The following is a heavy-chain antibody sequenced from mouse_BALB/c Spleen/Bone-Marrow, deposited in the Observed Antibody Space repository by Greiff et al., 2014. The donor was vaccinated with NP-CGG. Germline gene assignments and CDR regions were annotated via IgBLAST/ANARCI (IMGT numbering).Heavy chain of an antibody. Sequence: QVQLQQSAAELARPGASVKMSCKASGYTFTSYTMHWVKQRPGQGLEWIGYFNPSSGYIEYNQEFKDKTTLTADKSSSTAYIQLSSLTSEDSAVYCCARLNYGYWFAYWGQGTLVTVSA. CDR2: FNPSSGYI. D-gene: IGHD1-2*01. V-gene: IGHV1-4*02. CDR3: ARLNYGYWFAY. CDR1: GYTFTSYT. J-gene: IGHJ3*01.